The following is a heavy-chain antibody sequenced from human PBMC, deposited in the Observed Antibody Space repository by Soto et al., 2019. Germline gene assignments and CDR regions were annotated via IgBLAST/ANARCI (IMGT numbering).Heavy chain of an antibody. CDR3: ARASLYGGKNNWFDP. Sequence: GESLKISCAASGFTFSSYAMHWVRQAPGKGLEWVAVISYDGSNKYYADSVKGRFTISRDNSKNTLYLQMNSLRAEDTAVYYCARASLYGGKNNWFDPWGQGTLVTVSS. J-gene: IGHJ5*02. CDR1: GFTFSSYA. V-gene: IGHV3-30-3*01. CDR2: ISYDGSNK. D-gene: IGHD2-15*01.